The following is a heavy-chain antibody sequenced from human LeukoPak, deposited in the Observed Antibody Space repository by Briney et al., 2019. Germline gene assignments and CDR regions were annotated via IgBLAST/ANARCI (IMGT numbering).Heavy chain of an antibody. V-gene: IGHV1-8*01. Sequence: GASVKVSCKASGYTFTSYDINWARQATGQGLEWMGWMKPNSGETGYGQKFQGRVTFTRDTSSSTAYMELSSLISEDTAVYYCARYIRGEGFDIWGLGTLVTVSS. CDR3: ARYIRGEGFDI. CDR2: MKPNSGET. J-gene: IGHJ3*02. CDR1: GYTFTSYD. D-gene: IGHD3-10*01.